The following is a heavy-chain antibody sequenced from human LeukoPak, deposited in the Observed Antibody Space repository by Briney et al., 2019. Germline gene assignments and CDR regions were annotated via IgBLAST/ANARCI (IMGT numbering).Heavy chain of an antibody. CDR1: GFSFSSYA. D-gene: IGHD5-18*01. CDR2: ISGSGDNT. CDR3: INGYTYGQE. V-gene: IGHV3-23*01. J-gene: IGHJ4*02. Sequence: GGSLRLSCAASGFSFSSYAMNWVRQAPGKGLEWVSTISGSGDNTYYTDSVKGRFTISRDNAKNTLYLQMNSLRAEDTAVYFCINGYTYGQEWGQGTLVTVSS.